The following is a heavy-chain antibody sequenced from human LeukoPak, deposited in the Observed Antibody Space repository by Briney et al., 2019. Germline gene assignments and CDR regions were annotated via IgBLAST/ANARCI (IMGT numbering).Heavy chain of an antibody. D-gene: IGHD1-26*01. Sequence: ASVKVSCKASGYTFTSYDVNWVRQATGQGLEWMGWMNPNSGNTGSAQKFQGRVTMTRNTSISTAYMELSSLRSEDTAVYYCARINSGSYYYYYYGMDVWGQGTTVTVSS. CDR2: MNPNSGNT. CDR1: GYTFTSYD. V-gene: IGHV1-8*01. J-gene: IGHJ6*02. CDR3: ARINSGSYYYYYYGMDV.